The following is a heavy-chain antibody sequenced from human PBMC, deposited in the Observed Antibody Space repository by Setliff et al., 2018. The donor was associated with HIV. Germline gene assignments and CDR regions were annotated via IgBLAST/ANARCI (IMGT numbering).Heavy chain of an antibody. J-gene: IGHJ6*02. CDR2: FTSYNNKA. V-gene: IGHV1-18*01. D-gene: IGHD2-21*02. CDR1: GFLMTAYG. Sequence: GASVKVSCKISGFLMTAYGINWVRQAPGQGPEWMGWFTSYNNKADFAPKFQGRVTLTTDTFTSTAYMELRSLRSDDTAVYYCARGGDPPYYFLGMDVWGQGTSVTVSS. CDR3: ARGGDPPYYFLGMDV.